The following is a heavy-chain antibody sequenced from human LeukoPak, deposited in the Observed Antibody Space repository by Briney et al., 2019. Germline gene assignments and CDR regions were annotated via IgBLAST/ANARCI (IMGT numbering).Heavy chain of an antibody. CDR3: ARGNRIAPPPLDY. CDR2: INPNSGDT. CDR1: GYTFTGYY. V-gene: IGHV1-2*02. Sequence: ASVKVSCKASGYTFTGYYVNWVRQAPGQGLEWMGWINPNSGDTNYAQKFQGRVTMTRDTSISTAYMELSRLRSDDTAVYYCARGNRIAPPPLDYWGQGTLVTVSS. D-gene: IGHD2-21*01. J-gene: IGHJ4*02.